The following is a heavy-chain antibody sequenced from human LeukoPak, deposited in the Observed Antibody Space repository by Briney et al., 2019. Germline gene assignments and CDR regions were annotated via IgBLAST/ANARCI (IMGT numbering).Heavy chain of an antibody. CDR3: AKDWDYYGSGSYSDY. J-gene: IGHJ4*02. CDR1: GFTASGDY. CDR2: IYGAGST. V-gene: IGHV3-53*01. Sequence: PGGSLRLSCAASGFTASGDYMSWVRQAPGKGLEWVSVIYGAGSTYYADSVKGRFTISRDNSKNTLYLQMNSLRAEDTAVYYCAKDWDYYGSGSYSDYWGQGTLVTVSS. D-gene: IGHD3-10*01.